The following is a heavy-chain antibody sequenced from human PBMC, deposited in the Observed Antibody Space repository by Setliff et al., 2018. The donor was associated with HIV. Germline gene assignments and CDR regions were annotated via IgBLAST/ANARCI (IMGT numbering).Heavy chain of an antibody. CDR2: IYHSGST. CDR1: GYSISSGYY. CDR3: ARRMEQSLQIYWFDP. V-gene: IGHV4-38-2*02. Sequence: SETLSLTCTVSGYSISSGYYWGWIGQPPGKGLEWIGNIYHSGSTGYNPSLKVRVTSSVDTSKNQCSLRLSSVTAADTAVYYCARRMEQSLQIYWFDPWGQGTLVTVSS. J-gene: IGHJ5*02. D-gene: IGHD6-19*01.